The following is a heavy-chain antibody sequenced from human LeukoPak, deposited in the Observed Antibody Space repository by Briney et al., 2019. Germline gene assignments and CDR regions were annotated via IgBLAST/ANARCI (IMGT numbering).Heavy chain of an antibody. Sequence: ASVKVSCKASGYTFTSYGISWVRQAPGQGLEWMGWISAYNGNTNYAQKLQGRVTMTIDTSTSTAYMELRSLRSDDTAVYYCARDPRYYDSSGYLPDAFDIWGQGTMVTVSS. D-gene: IGHD3-22*01. CDR2: ISAYNGNT. CDR3: ARDPRYYDSSGYLPDAFDI. V-gene: IGHV1-18*01. J-gene: IGHJ3*02. CDR1: GYTFTSYG.